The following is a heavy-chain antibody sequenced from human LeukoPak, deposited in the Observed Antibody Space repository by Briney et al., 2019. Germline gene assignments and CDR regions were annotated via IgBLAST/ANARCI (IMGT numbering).Heavy chain of an antibody. CDR2: ISVGGSDE. CDR1: GFTFSNAW. J-gene: IGHJ5*02. V-gene: IGHV3-21*05. CDR3: ARDVGFNNGWPA. Sequence: GGSLRLSCAASGFTFSNAWMNWVRQAPGKGLEWISYISVGGSDEDYADSVKGRFSISRDNAKNSLFLQMNSLRVEDTAVYYCARDVGFNNGWPAWGQGTLVTVSS. D-gene: IGHD6-19*01.